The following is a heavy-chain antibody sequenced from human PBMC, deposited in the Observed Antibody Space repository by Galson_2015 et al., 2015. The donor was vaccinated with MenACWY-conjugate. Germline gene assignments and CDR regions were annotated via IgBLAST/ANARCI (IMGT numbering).Heavy chain of an antibody. CDR1: GFPFGTYW. D-gene: IGHD2-21*01. CDR2: IKYDGSKQ. Sequence: SLRLSCAASGFPFGTYWMTWVRQAPGKGLEWVANIKYDGSKQYYGDSVRGRFTISRDNAKNSLYLQMNSLKIEDTAVYYCTTHKPDSWGGLLFHFYMDVWGKGTTVTVSS. J-gene: IGHJ6*03. CDR3: TTHKPDSWGGLLFHFYMDV. V-gene: IGHV3-7*03.